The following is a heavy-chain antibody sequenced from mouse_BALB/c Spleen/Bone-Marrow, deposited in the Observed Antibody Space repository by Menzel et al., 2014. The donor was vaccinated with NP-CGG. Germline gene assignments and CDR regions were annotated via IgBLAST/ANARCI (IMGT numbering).Heavy chain of an antibody. V-gene: IGHV5-12*02. J-gene: IGHJ3*01. Sequence: DVMLVESGGGLVQPGGSLKLSCATSGFTSSDYYMYWVRQTPEKRLEWVAYISNGGGSTYYPDTVKGRFTISRDNAKNTLYLQMSRLKSEDTAMYYCARHDGYRTWFAYWGQGTLVTVSA. CDR1: GFTSSDYY. D-gene: IGHD2-3*01. CDR2: ISNGGGST. CDR3: ARHDGYRTWFAY.